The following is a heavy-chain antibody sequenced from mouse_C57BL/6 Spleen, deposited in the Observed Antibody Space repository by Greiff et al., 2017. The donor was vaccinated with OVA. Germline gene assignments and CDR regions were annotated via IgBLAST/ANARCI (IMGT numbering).Heavy chain of an antibody. CDR1: GFTFSSYG. CDR2: ISSGGSYT. CDR3: ARQLDFDY. V-gene: IGHV5-6*01. J-gene: IGHJ2*01. Sequence: EVKVVESGGDLVKPGGSLKLSCAASGFTFSSYGMSWVRQTPDKRLEWVATISSGGSYTYYPDSWKGRFTISRDNAKNTLYLQMSSLNSEDTAMYYCARQLDFDYWGQGTTLTVSS.